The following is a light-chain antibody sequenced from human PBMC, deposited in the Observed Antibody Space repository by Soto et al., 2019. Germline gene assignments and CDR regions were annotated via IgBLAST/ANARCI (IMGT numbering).Light chain of an antibody. Sequence: EIVLTQSPGTLSLSPGERATLSCRASQSVSNNYLAWYQQKPGQAPRLLIYGASNRATGIPDRFSGSGSGTDFTLTISRLEREDIAVYYCQQYGSSGTFGQGTKGDIK. CDR2: GAS. J-gene: IGKJ1*01. CDR1: QSVSNNY. CDR3: QQYGSSGT. V-gene: IGKV3-20*01.